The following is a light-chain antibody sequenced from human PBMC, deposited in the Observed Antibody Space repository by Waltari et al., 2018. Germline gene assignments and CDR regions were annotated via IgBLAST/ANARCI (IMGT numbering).Light chain of an antibody. CDR1: QSLIYTDGDTY. J-gene: IGKJ1*01. CDR3: MQGTHWPPWT. CDR2: KVS. V-gene: IGKV2-30*01. Sequence: DVVLTQSPLSLSVTLGQPSSISCRSSQSLIYTDGDTYLNWFQQRPGQSPRRLTYKVSSRDVGVPDSFSGRGSGTDFTLNISRVEAEDVAIYYCMQGTHWPPWTFGQGTKVEIK.